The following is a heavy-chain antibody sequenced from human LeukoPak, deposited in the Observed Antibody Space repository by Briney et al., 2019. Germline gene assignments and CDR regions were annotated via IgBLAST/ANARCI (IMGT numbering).Heavy chain of an antibody. CDR2: INHSGST. CDR1: GGSFSGYY. V-gene: IGHV4-34*01. Sequence: PSETLSLTCAVYGGSFSGYYWSWIRQPPGKGLEWIGEINHSGSTNYNPSLKSRVTISVDTSKNQFSLKLSSVTAADTAVYYCARAPRTYYYDSSANLDYWGQGTLVTVSS. CDR3: ARAPRTYYYDSSANLDY. J-gene: IGHJ4*02. D-gene: IGHD3-22*01.